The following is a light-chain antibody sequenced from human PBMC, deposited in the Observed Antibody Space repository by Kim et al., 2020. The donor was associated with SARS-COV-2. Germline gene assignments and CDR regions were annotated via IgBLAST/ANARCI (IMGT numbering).Light chain of an antibody. Sequence: AIRMTQSPSSFSASTGDRVTITCRASQGISSYLAWYQQKPGKAPKLLIYAASTSQSGVPSRFSGSGSGTDFTLTISCLQSEDFATYYCQQYYSYPPGTFGQGTKVDIK. CDR2: AAS. V-gene: IGKV1-8*01. CDR3: QQYYSYPPGT. J-gene: IGKJ1*01. CDR1: QGISSY.